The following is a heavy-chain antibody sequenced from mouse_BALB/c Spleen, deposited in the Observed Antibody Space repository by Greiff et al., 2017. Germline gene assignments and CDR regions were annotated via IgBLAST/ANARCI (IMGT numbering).Heavy chain of an antibody. Sequence: DVMLVESGGGLVKPGGSLKLSCAASGFTFSDYYMYWVRQTPEKRLEWVATISDGGSYTYYPDSVKGRFTISRDNAKNNLYLQMSSLKSEDTAMYYCAREDFAYWGQGTLVTVSA. J-gene: IGHJ3*01. CDR1: GFTFSDYY. V-gene: IGHV5-4*02. CDR2: ISDGGSYT. CDR3: AREDFAY.